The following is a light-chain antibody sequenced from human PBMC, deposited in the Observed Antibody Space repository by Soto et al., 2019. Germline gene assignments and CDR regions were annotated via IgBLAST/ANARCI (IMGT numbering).Light chain of an antibody. Sequence: EIVLTQSPATLSLSPGERAPLSCRASQSVSSYLAWYQQKPGQAPRLLIYDASNRATGIPARFSGSGSGTDFTLTISSLEPEDFAVYYCQQRGNWPKTFGQGTKVDIK. J-gene: IGKJ1*01. CDR3: QQRGNWPKT. CDR1: QSVSSY. V-gene: IGKV3-11*01. CDR2: DAS.